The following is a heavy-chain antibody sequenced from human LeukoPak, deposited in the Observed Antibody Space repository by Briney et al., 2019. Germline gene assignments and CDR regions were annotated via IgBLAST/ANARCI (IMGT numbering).Heavy chain of an antibody. D-gene: IGHD2/OR15-2a*01. J-gene: IGHJ4*02. V-gene: IGHV3-7*01. CDR3: VRDWAPASMQAAPFDC. Sequence: GGSLRLSCAASGFGFSNFWMSWVRQAPGKGPEWVANIKEDGSLKNYVDSVEGRFTVSRDNAKNTLYLQMNSLRLEDTAVYYWVRDWAPASMQAAPFDCWGQGTLVTVSS. CDR1: GFGFSNFW. CDR2: IKEDGSLK.